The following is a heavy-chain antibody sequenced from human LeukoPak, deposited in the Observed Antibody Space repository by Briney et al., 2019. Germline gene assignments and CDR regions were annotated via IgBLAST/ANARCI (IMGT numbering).Heavy chain of an antibody. J-gene: IGHJ4*02. Sequence: SGGSLRLSCAASGFTSSSYWMSWVRQAPGKGLEWVANIKQDGSEKYYVDSVKGRFTISRDNAKNSLYLQMNSLRAEDTAVYYCARGGHDYGDPFFDYWGQGTLVTVSS. CDR3: ARGGHDYGDPFFDY. V-gene: IGHV3-7*01. CDR2: IKQDGSEK. D-gene: IGHD4-17*01. CDR1: GFTSSSYW.